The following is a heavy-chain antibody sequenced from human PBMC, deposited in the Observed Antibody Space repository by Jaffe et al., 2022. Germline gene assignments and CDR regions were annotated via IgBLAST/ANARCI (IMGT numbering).Heavy chain of an antibody. D-gene: IGHD3-9*01. CDR1: GFSLSTSGMC. J-gene: IGHJ4*02. CDR2: IDWDDDK. Sequence: QVTLRESGPALVKPTQTLTLTCTFSGFSLSTSGMCVSWIRQPPGKALEWLALIDWDDDKYYSTSLKTRLTISKDTSKNQVVLTMTNMDPVDTATYYCARIRNDILTGYLVEDYWGQGTLVTVSS. CDR3: ARIRNDILTGYLVEDY. V-gene: IGHV2-70*01.